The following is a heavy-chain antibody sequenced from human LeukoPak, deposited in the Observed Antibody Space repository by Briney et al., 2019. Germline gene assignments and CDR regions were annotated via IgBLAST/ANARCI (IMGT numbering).Heavy chain of an antibody. CDR1: GGSISSGSYY. CDR3: ARVSPAYYSSPPFFDY. Sequence: SQTLSLTCTVSGGSISSGSYYWSWIRQPAGKGLEWIGRIYTSGSTNYNPSLKSRVTISVDTSKNQFSLKLSSVTAADTAVYYCARVSPAYYSSPPFFDYWGQGTLVTVSS. D-gene: IGHD6-13*01. V-gene: IGHV4-61*02. CDR2: IYTSGST. J-gene: IGHJ4*02.